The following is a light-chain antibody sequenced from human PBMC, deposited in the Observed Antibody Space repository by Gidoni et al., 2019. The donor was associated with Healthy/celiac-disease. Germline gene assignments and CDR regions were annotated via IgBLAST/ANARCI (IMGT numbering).Light chain of an antibody. CDR1: QGISSY. CDR3: QQLNSYLL. J-gene: IGKJ3*01. Sequence: DLQLTQSPSFLSASVGDRVTITCRASQGISSYVAWYQQKPGKAPKLLIYAASTLQSGVPSRCSGSGSGTEFTLTISSLQPEDVATYYWQQLNSYLLFGPGTKVDIK. V-gene: IGKV1-9*01. CDR2: AAS.